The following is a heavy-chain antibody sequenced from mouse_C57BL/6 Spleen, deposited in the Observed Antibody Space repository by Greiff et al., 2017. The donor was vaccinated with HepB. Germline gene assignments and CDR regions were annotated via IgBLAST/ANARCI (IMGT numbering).Heavy chain of an antibody. V-gene: IGHV14-4*01. CDR3: TTPIYDGYFPCFAY. CDR2: IDPENGDT. J-gene: IGHJ3*01. Sequence: VQLQQSGAELVRPGASVKLSCTASGFNIKDDYMHWVKQRPEQGLEWIGWIDPENGDTEYASKFQGKATITADTSSNTAYLQLSSLTSEDTAVYYCTTPIYDGYFPCFAYWGQGTLVTVSA. D-gene: IGHD2-3*01. CDR1: GFNIKDDY.